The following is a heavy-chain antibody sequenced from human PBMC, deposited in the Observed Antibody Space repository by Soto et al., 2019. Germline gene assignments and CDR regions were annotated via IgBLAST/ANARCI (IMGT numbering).Heavy chain of an antibody. Sequence: QVQLVQSGAEVKKPGASVKVSCKASGYTFTSYGISWVRQAPGQGLEWLGWINGYNGNTNYAQKLQGRVTRTTDTSRSTAYMELRSLRSDDTAVYYCARMGDVPYYYYGMDVWGQGTTVTVSS. CDR2: INGYNGNT. CDR3: ARMGDVPYYYYGMDV. V-gene: IGHV1-18*01. CDR1: GYTFTSYG. J-gene: IGHJ6*02. D-gene: IGHD3-16*01.